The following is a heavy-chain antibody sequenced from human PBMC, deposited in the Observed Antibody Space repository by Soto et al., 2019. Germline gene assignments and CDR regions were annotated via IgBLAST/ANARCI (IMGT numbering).Heavy chain of an antibody. V-gene: IGHV5-51*01. D-gene: IGHD3-9*01. CDR3: ARSAVTEQSDIVTGYYGTLGYRMDV. Sequence: GESLKISCKGSGYSFTSYWIGWVRQMPGKGLEWIGIIYPGDSDTRYSPSFQGQVTISADKSISTAYLQWSSLKASDTAMYYCARSAVTEQSDIVTGYYGTLGYRMDVWGQGTTVTLSS. CDR1: GYSFTSYW. J-gene: IGHJ6*02. CDR2: IYPGDSDT.